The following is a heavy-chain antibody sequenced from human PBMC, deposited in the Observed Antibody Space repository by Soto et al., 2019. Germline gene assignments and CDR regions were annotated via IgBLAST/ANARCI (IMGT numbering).Heavy chain of an antibody. J-gene: IGHJ5*02. CDR1: GYTFTSYY. V-gene: IGHV1-46*01. CDR3: ARDRRDALQWLVLGAWFDP. D-gene: IGHD6-19*01. Sequence: SVKVSCKASGYTFTSYYMHWVRQAPGQGLEWMGIINPSGGSTSYAQKFQGRVTMTRDTSTSTVYMELSSLRSEDTAVYYCARDRRDALQWLVLGAWFDPWGQGTLVTVSS. CDR2: INPSGGST.